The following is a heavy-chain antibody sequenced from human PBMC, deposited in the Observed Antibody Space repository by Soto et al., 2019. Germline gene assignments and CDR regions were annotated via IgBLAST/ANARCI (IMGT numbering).Heavy chain of an antibody. J-gene: IGHJ5*02. Sequence: GGSLRLSCAASRFAFGDYGMNWVRQAPGKGLEWVSYISSSSSTIYYADSVKGRFTVSRDNAKNSLYLQMNSLRAEDTAVYYCARYCSANCHPGAWGQGTLVTVSS. V-gene: IGHV3-48*01. CDR3: ARYCSANCHPGA. CDR2: ISSSSSTI. CDR1: RFAFGDYG. D-gene: IGHD2-2*01.